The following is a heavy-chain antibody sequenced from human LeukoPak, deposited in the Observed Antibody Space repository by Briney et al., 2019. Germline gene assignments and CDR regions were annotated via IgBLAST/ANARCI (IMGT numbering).Heavy chain of an antibody. CDR2: MRQDGSEK. V-gene: IGHV3-7*01. J-gene: IGHJ3*01. CDR1: GGSFSGYY. Sequence: QPSETLSLTCAVYGGSFSGYYWSWIRQAPGKGLEWVANMRQDGSEKFYVDSVKGRFTISRDNAKNLLSLQMDSLRVDDTAVYYCAREGDAFDFWGQGTVVTVSS. CDR3: AREGDAFDF.